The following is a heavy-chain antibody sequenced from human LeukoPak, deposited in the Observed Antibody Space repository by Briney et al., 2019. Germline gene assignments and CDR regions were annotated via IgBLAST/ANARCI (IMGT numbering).Heavy chain of an antibody. CDR1: GFTFSRYW. J-gene: IGHJ4*02. CDR2: TNGDDSSI. V-gene: IGHV3-74*01. D-gene: IGHD3-10*02. Sequence: GGSLRLSCAASGFTFSRYWMYWVRQAPGKGLVWVSRTNGDDSSITYADSVKGPFTISRDNAKNTLYLQMSSLRAEDTAVYYCASSTSMLRGDYWGQGTLVTVSS. CDR3: ASSTSMLRGDY.